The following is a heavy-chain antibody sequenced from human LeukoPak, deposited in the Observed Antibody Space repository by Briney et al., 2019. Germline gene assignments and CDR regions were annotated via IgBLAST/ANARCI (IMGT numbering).Heavy chain of an antibody. CDR1: GFTFDDYA. CDR3: AKDHRRYYYDSSGYNAFDI. V-gene: IGHV3-9*01. D-gene: IGHD3-22*01. J-gene: IGHJ3*02. CDR2: ISWNSGSI. Sequence: GGSLRLSCAASGFTFDDYAMHWVRQAPGKGLEWVSGISWNSGSIGYADSVKGRFTISRDNAKNSLYLQMNSLRAEDTALYYCAKDHRRYYYDSSGYNAFDIWGQGTMVTVSS.